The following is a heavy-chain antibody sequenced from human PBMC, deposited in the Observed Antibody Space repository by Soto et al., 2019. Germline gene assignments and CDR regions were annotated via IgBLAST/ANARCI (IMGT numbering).Heavy chain of an antibody. CDR3: ARGALTYDLCSGHINGGMDV. D-gene: IGHD3-3*01. CDR2: INHSGST. V-gene: IGHV4-34*01. J-gene: IGHJ6*02. Sequence: PSETLSLTCAVYGGSFSDYSWNWNWIRQPPGKGLEWIGEINHSGSTSHNPSLKSRVTLSLDTSKNQFSLILTSVTAAETAVYYCARGALTYDLCSGHINGGMDVWGQGTTVTVSS. CDR1: GGSFSDYSWN.